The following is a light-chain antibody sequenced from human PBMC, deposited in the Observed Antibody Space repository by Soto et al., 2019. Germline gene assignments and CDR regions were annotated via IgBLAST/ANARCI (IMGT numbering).Light chain of an antibody. Sequence: EIVLTQSPATLSLSPGERATLSCRASQSVRSYLAWYQQKPGQAPRRLIYGSSNRATGIPTRFSGSGSATDFTLTISSLEPEDFAVYYCQERSNWPPGLTFGGGTKVEIK. CDR2: GSS. V-gene: IGKV3-11*01. CDR3: QERSNWPPGLT. J-gene: IGKJ4*01. CDR1: QSVRSY.